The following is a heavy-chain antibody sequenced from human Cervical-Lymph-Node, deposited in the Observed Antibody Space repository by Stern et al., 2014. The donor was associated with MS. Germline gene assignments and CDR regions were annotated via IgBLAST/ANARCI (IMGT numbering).Heavy chain of an antibody. CDR2: IYPGNSDT. Sequence: VQLMQSGAEVKKPGESLKISCKGSKYNFNTHWIAWVRQMPGKGLEWLGNIYPGNSDTRYNPSLQGQVSISADKSITTAYLHFSSLKASDSAMYFCARHGGPNWNHEAHNWFDPWGQGTLVTVSS. CDR1: KYNFNTHW. V-gene: IGHV5-51*03. CDR3: ARHGGPNWNHEAHNWFDP. J-gene: IGHJ5*02. D-gene: IGHD1-14*01.